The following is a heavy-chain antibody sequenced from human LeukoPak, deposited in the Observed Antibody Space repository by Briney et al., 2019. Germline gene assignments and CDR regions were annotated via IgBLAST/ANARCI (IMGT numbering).Heavy chain of an antibody. V-gene: IGHV1-18*01. CDR2: ISAYNGNT. J-gene: IGHJ6*02. CDR1: GYTFTSYG. Sequence: ASVKVSCKASGYTFTSYGISWVRQAPGQGLEWMGWISAYNGNTNYAQKLQGRVTMTTDTSTSTAYMELRSLRSDDTAVYYCARDVQVSSSWYYYYYYGMDVWGQGTTVTVSS. D-gene: IGHD6-13*01. CDR3: ARDVQVSSSWYYYYYYGMDV.